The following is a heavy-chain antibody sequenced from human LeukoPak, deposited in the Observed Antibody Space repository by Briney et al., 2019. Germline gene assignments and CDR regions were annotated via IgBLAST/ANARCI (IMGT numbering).Heavy chain of an antibody. CDR1: GYTFTSYY. CDR2: INPSGGST. D-gene: IGHD2-15*01. Sequence: ASVKVSCKASGYTFTSYYMHWVRQAPGQGLEWMAIINPSGGSTSYAQKFQGRVTMTRDTSTSTVYMELSSLRSEDTAVYYCARDRCSGGSCYAFDIWGQGTMVTVSS. V-gene: IGHV1-46*01. CDR3: ARDRCSGGSCYAFDI. J-gene: IGHJ3*02.